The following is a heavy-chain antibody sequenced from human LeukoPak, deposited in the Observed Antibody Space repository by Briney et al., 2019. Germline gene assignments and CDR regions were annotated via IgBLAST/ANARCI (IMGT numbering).Heavy chain of an antibody. V-gene: IGHV4-4*07. CDR1: GGSISSYY. J-gene: IGHJ4*02. D-gene: IGHD3-22*01. CDR2: IYISGTT. Sequence: SEALPLTCTVSGGSISSYYWSWIRQPAGKGLEWIGRIYISGTTNYNPSLKSRLTMSVDTSKNQFSLKLTSVTAADTAVYYCARAVNYDTSDYRDYWGQGTLVTVSS. CDR3: ARAVNYDTSDYRDY.